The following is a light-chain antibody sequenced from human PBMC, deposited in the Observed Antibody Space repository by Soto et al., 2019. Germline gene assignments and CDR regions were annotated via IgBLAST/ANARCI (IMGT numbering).Light chain of an antibody. CDR1: SSNIGSNP. V-gene: IGLV1-44*01. CDR3: AAWDDSLRGRV. J-gene: IGLJ2*01. Sequence: QPVLTQPPSASGTPGQRVTISCSGSSSNIGSNPVSWYQQLPGTAPKSLIYSDNQRPSGVPDRISGSRSGTSASLAISGLQSEDEAEYYCAAWDDSLRGRVFGGGTKLTVL. CDR2: SDN.